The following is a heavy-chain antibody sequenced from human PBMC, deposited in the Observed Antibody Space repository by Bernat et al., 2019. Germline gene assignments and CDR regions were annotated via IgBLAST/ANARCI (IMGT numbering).Heavy chain of an antibody. V-gene: IGHV3-23*01. Sequence: EVQLLESGGGLVQPGGSLRLSCAASGFAVNSYIMSWVRQAPGKGLEWVSIISGSGGSTSYADSVKGRFTISRDHSKHTVFLQMTNLRAEDTAVYYCVKGVRLEVAGNFDYWGQGTLVTVSS. CDR2: ISGSGGST. D-gene: IGHD6-19*01. CDR1: GFAVNSYI. CDR3: VKGVRLEVAGNFDY. J-gene: IGHJ4*02.